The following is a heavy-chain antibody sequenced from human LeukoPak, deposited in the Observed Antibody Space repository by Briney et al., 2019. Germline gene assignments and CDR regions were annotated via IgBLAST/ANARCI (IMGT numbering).Heavy chain of an antibody. V-gene: IGHV3-73*01. Sequence: GGSLRLSCAASGFTFSNFGMHWVRQASGKGLEWVGRIRSKGNNYATTYAASGQGRFTISRDDSKNTAYLQMNSLKTEDTAVYYCTTRLGFSAWPFDPWGQGTLVTVSS. D-gene: IGHD6-19*01. CDR2: IRSKGNNYAT. J-gene: IGHJ5*02. CDR1: GFTFSNFG. CDR3: TTRLGFSAWPFDP.